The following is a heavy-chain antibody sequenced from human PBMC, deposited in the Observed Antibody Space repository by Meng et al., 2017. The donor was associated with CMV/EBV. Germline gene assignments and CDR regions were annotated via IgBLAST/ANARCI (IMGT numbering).Heavy chain of an antibody. Sequence: SETLSLTCAVYGGSFSGYYWSWIRQPPGKGLEWVGEINHSGSTNYHPSLKNRVTISVDTSKNQFSLKLSAVTAADTAVYYGARAKTMDYWGQGTLVTVSS. CDR2: INHSGST. D-gene: IGHD1-14*01. CDR1: GGSFSGYY. V-gene: IGHV4-34*01. CDR3: ARAKTMDY. J-gene: IGHJ4*02.